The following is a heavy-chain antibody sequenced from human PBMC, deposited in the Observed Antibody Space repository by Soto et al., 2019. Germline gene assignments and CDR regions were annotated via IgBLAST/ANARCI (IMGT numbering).Heavy chain of an antibody. V-gene: IGHV3-30*18. Sequence: QVQLVESGGGVVQPGRSLRLSCAASGFTFRSYGMHWVRQAPGKGLEWVAVISYDGSNKYYADSVKGRFTISRDNSKNTLYLQMNSLRAEDTAVYYCAKDNAGIAVAGLDYWGQGTLVTVSS. CDR3: AKDNAGIAVAGLDY. D-gene: IGHD6-19*01. CDR1: GFTFRSYG. J-gene: IGHJ4*02. CDR2: ISYDGSNK.